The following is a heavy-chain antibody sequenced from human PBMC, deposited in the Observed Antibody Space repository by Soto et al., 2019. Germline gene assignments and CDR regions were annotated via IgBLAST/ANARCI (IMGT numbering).Heavy chain of an antibody. CDR2: VIPMFPKA. V-gene: IGHV1-69*06. D-gene: IGHD3-22*01. J-gene: IGHJ4*02. CDR1: GGTFISDA. CDR3: ARCHSDSSGPGYLDS. Sequence: QVRLVQSEAEVKKAGSSVKVSCKASGGTFISDAVTGVRQAPGQGLEWMGGVIPMFPKANYAQKFQGRATITADKSTSTVYMELHSLKSEDTALYYCARCHSDSSGPGYLDSWGQGTLVTVTS.